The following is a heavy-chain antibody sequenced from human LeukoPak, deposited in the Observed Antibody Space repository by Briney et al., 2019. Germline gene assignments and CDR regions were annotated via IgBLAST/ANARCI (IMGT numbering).Heavy chain of an antibody. V-gene: IGHV1-46*01. CDR3: ARGRCVGSTNCYYFDS. Sequence: EAPVKVSCKASGYTFTSYYIHWVRQAPGQGLEWMGIINPIGGTTDYAQKFQGRVTITRDTSASTAYMELSSLRSEDTAVYYCARGRCVGSTNCYYFDSWGQGTLVTVSS. CDR1: GYTFTSYY. D-gene: IGHD2-2*01. CDR2: INPIGGTT. J-gene: IGHJ4*02.